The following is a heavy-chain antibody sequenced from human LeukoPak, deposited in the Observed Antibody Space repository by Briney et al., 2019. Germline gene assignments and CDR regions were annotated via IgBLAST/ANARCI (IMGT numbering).Heavy chain of an antibody. CDR1: GFTFRSYS. D-gene: IGHD3-10*01. V-gene: IGHV3-23*01. Sequence: GGSLRLSCAVSGFTFRSYSMNWVRQAPGKGPEWVSGISPSGDITYYADSVKGRFTISRDNSKNTLYLEVISLTAEDTAVYYCAKDDAWLRFGEWSQGTLVTVSS. J-gene: IGHJ4*02. CDR3: AKDDAWLRFGE. CDR2: ISPSGDIT.